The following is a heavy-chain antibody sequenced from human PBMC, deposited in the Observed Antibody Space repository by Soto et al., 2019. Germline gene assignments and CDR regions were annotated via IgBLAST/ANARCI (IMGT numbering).Heavy chain of an antibody. CDR2: IYPGDSDT. J-gene: IGHJ6*02. CDR1: GYSFSNYW. CDR3: ARVHTNGLSPYYYYGMDV. Sequence: PGASLKISCKGSGYSFSNYWIGWVRQMPGKGLEWMGIIYPGDSDTRYSPSFQGRVTISADKSISTAYLQWSSLKASDSALYYCARVHTNGLSPYYYYGMDVWGQGTTVTVSS. V-gene: IGHV5-51*01. D-gene: IGHD1-1*01.